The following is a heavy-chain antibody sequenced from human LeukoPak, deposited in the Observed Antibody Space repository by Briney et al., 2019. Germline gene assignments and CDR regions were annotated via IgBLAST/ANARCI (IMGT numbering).Heavy chain of an antibody. V-gene: IGHV1-18*01. J-gene: IGHJ4*02. CDR1: GYTFTSYG. Sequence: ASVKVSCKASGYTFTSYGISWVRQAPGQGLEWMGWISAYNGNTNYAQKLQGRVTMTTDTSTSTAYMELRSLRSDDTAVYYCARGTYYDILTGYIGYYFDYWGQGTLVTVSS. CDR3: ARGTYYDILTGYIGYYFDY. D-gene: IGHD3-9*01. CDR2: ISAYNGNT.